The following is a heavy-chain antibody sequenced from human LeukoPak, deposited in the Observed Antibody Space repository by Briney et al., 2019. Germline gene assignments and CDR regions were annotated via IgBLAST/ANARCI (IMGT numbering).Heavy chain of an antibody. Sequence: GGSLRLSCAASVFTFSSYAMSWVRQAPGKGLEWVSAIGGSGSSTYYAGSVKGRFTISRDNSKSTLYLQMNSLRAEDTAVYYCAKSDTSGPTAHDYWGQGTLVTVSS. V-gene: IGHV3-23*01. CDR3: AKSDTSGPTAHDY. D-gene: IGHD3-22*01. J-gene: IGHJ4*02. CDR1: VFTFSSYA. CDR2: IGGSGSST.